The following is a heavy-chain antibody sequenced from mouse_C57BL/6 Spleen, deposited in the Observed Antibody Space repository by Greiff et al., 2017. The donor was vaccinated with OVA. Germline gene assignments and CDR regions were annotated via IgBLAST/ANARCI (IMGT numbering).Heavy chain of an antibody. CDR2: IDPSDSET. V-gene: IGHV1-52*01. J-gene: IGHJ4*01. Sequence: QVQLKQPGAELVRPGSSVKLSCKASGYTFTSYWMHWVKQRPIQGLEWIGNIDPSDSETHYNHKIKDKATLTVNKSSSTAYKQLSSLTSEDSAVYYGARGEGPGDYAMDYWGQGTSVTVSS. CDR1: GYTFTSYW. D-gene: IGHD3-3*01. CDR3: ARGEGPGDYAMDY.